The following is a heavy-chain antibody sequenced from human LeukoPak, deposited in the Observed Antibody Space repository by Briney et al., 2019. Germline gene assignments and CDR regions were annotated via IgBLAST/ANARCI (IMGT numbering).Heavy chain of an antibody. CDR3: ARVDTIAAAGT. Sequence: SETLSLTCTVSGGSVSSYYWSWIRQPPGRGLEWIGYLSHSGSSDSNPSLKSRVTISVDTSKNQFSLKLSSVTAADTAVYYCARVDTIAAAGTWGQGTLVTVSS. V-gene: IGHV4-59*02. CDR2: LSHSGSS. J-gene: IGHJ4*02. D-gene: IGHD6-13*01. CDR1: GGSVSSYY.